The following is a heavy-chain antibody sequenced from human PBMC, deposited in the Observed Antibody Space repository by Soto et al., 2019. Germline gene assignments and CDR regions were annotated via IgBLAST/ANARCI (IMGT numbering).Heavy chain of an antibody. CDR1: GYTFTSYY. V-gene: IGHV1-46*01. J-gene: IGHJ4*02. Sequence: QVQLVQSGAEVKQPGASMRVSCRTSGYTFTSYYMHWVRQAPGQGLEWMGIINPTGGSTTYSQKLQGRFIISKDTYTTTLQMEMSSLRSEDTAVYYCARGGTNLVPDYWGQGTLVTVSS. CDR3: ARGGTNLVPDY. CDR2: INPTGGST. D-gene: IGHD6-6*01.